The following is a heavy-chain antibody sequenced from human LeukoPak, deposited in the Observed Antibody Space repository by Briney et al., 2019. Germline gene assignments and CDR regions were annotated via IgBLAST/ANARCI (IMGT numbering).Heavy chain of an antibody. CDR2: IIPIFGTA. V-gene: IGHV1-69*13. Sequence: ASVKVSCKASGGTFSSYAISWVRQAPGQGLEWMGGIIPIFGTANYAQKFQGRVTITADESTSTAYMELSSLRSEDTAVYYCARSYTRGVPAAQGGLVYWGQGTLVTVSS. J-gene: IGHJ4*02. D-gene: IGHD2-2*01. CDR1: GGTFSSYA. CDR3: ARSYTRGVPAAQGGLVY.